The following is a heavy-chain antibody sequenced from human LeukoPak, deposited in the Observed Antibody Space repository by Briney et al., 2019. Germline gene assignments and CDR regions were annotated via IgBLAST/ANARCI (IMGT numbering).Heavy chain of an antibody. CDR3: ARGGGLDV. CDR2: INHNGNVN. V-gene: IGHV3-7*03. D-gene: IGHD3-16*01. CDR1: GFTFSSYW. Sequence: PGGSPRLSCAASGFTFSSYWMNWARQAPGKGLEWVASINHNGNVNYYVDSVKGRFTISRDNAKNSLYLQMSNSRAEDTAVYFCARGGGLDVWGQGATVTVSS. J-gene: IGHJ6*02.